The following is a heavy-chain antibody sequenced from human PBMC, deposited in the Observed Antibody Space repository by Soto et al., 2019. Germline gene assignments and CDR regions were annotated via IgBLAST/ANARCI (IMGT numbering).Heavy chain of an antibody. J-gene: IGHJ6*02. CDR1: GFTFSSYD. V-gene: IGHV3-13*01. CDR3: ARGRRYNLDYYYGMGV. Sequence: EVQLVESGGGLVQPGGSLRLSCAASGFTFSSYDMHWVRQATGKGLEWVSAIGTAGDTYYPGSVKGRFTISRENAKNSLDLQMNSLRAGDTAVYYCARGRRYNLDYYYGMGVWGQGTTVTVSS. D-gene: IGHD1-20*01. CDR2: IGTAGDT.